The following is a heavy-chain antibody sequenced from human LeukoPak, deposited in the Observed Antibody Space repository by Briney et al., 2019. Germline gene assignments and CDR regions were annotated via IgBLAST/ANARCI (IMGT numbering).Heavy chain of an antibody. V-gene: IGHV3-23*01. CDR3: ARAGIVVVPDPRHYFDY. CDR2: ISGSGGST. D-gene: IGHD2-2*01. J-gene: IGHJ4*02. CDR1: GFTFSSYA. Sequence: GGSLRLSCAASGFTFSSYAMSWVRQAPGKGLEGVSAISGSGGSTYYADSVRGRFTISRDNSKHTLYLQMNSLRAADTAVYYCARAGIVVVPDPRHYFDYWGEGALVTVSS.